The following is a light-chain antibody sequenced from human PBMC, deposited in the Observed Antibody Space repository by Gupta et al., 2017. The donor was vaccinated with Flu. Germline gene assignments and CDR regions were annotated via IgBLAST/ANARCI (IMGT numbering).Light chain of an antibody. J-gene: IGLJ3*02. CDR2: GEN. CDR1: SLRSYY. CDR3: NSRDSSGNHLWV. V-gene: IGLV3-19*01. Sequence: SSELTQDPPVSLALGQTVRITCQGDSLRSYYASWYQQTQGQAPVLVIYGENKRPSGIPDRFSCYRSGNTASLTITGAQAEDEADYYCNSRDSSGNHLWVFGGGTKLTVL.